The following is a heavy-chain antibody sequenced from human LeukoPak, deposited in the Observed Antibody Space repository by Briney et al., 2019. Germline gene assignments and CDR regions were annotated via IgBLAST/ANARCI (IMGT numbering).Heavy chain of an antibody. CDR1: GFTFSSYG. CDR3: ARDIGLRKAAPPGWFDP. D-gene: IGHD6-6*01. J-gene: IGHJ5*02. V-gene: IGHV3-7*01. CDR2: IKQDGSEK. Sequence: GGSLRLSCAASGFTFSSYGMHWVRQAPGKGLEWVASIKQDGSEKYCVDSVEGRFTISRDNANNSLYLQMNSLRADDTAVYYCARDIGLRKAAPPGWFDPWGQGALVTVSS.